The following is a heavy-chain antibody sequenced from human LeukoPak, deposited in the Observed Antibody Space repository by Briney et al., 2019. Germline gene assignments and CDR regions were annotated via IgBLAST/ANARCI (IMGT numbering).Heavy chain of an antibody. Sequence: GGSLRLSCAASGFTFSSYGMSWVRQAPGKGLEWVSAISGSGGSTYYADSVKGRFTISRDNSKNTLYLQMNSLRAEDTAVYYCAKENLFDIVATIYVYWGQGTLVTVSS. CDR3: AKENLFDIVATIYVY. D-gene: IGHD5-12*01. J-gene: IGHJ4*02. V-gene: IGHV3-23*01. CDR2: ISGSGGST. CDR1: GFTFSSYG.